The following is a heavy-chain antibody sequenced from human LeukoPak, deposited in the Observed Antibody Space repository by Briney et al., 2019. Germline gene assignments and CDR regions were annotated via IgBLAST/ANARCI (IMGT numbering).Heavy chain of an antibody. CDR1: GYTFTSYG. J-gene: IGHJ6*03. D-gene: IGHD6-6*01. Sequence: ASVKVSCKASGYTFTSYGISWVRQAPGQGLEWMGWISAYNGNTNYAQKLQGRVTMTTDTSTSAAYMELRSLRSDDTAVYYCARALNEQLAPYYYYYYMDVWGKGTTVTVSS. CDR3: ARALNEQLAPYYYYYYMDV. CDR2: ISAYNGNT. V-gene: IGHV1-18*01.